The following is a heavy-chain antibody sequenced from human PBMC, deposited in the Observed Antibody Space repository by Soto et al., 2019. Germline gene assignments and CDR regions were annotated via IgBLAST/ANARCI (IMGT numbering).Heavy chain of an antibody. CDR1: GFTFSSYP. V-gene: IGHV3-23*01. Sequence: PGGSLRLSCAASGFTFSSYPMSWVRQAPGKGLEWVSAISGSGGSTYYADSVKGRFTISRDNSKNTLYLQMNSLRAEDTAVYYYAKDALYGFGDKYTGHCYFMAFWGKGTTVTVSS. CDR3: AKDALYGFGDKYTGHCYFMAF. CDR2: ISGSGGST. J-gene: IGHJ6*03. D-gene: IGHD3-10*01.